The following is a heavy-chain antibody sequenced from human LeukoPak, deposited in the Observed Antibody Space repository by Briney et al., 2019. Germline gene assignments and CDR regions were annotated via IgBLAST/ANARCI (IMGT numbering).Heavy chain of an antibody. J-gene: IGHJ4*02. V-gene: IGHV3-30*01. CDR2: ISYDGSNK. D-gene: IGHD2-2*01. CDR3: ARPLEYRSYYFDY. Sequence: AGRSLRLSCAASGFTFSSYAMHWVRQAPGKGLEWVAVISYDGSNKYYADSVKGRFTISRDNSKNTLYLQMNSLRAEDTAVYYCARPLEYRSYYFDYWGQGTLVTVSS. CDR1: GFTFSSYA.